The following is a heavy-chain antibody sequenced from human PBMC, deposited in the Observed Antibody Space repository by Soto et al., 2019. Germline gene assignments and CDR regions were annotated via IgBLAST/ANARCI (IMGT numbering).Heavy chain of an antibody. Sequence: EVQLVESGGGLVQPGRSLRLSCEASGFTFDEYAMHWVRQAPGKGLEWVAGITWNSINVDYAESVKGRFTISRDNAKKSLYLHMDSLRVDDTAFYHCVKALSTCWPNWFDPWGQGTLVTVSS. CDR2: ITWNSINV. D-gene: IGHD2-2*01. J-gene: IGHJ5*02. CDR3: VKALSTCWPNWFDP. V-gene: IGHV3-9*01. CDR1: GFTFDEYA.